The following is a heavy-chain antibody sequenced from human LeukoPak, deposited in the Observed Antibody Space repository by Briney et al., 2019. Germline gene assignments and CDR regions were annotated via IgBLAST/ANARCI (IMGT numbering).Heavy chain of an antibody. J-gene: IGHJ5*02. CDR1: GYTFTGYY. CDR3: ARDYLVAGHNWFDP. V-gene: IGHV1-2*04. Sequence: ASVKVSCKASGYTFTGYYMHWVRQAPGQGLEWMGWINPNSGGTNYAQKFQGWVTMTRDTSISTAYMELSRLRSDDTAVYYCARDYLVAGHNWFDPWGQGTLVTVSS. CDR2: INPNSGGT. D-gene: IGHD6-19*01.